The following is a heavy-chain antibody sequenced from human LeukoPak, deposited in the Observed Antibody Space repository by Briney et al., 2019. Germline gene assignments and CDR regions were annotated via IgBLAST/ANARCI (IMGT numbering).Heavy chain of an antibody. CDR1: GFSVSSDY. J-gene: IGHJ4*02. CDR3: ARVRGGYYLDY. Sequence: PGGSLRLSCAASGFSVSSDYMTWVRQAPGKGLEWVSVIYSGGSTYYADSVKGRFTISRDNSKNTLYLQMNNVRVEDTAVYFCARVRGGYYLDYWGQGTLVTVSS. D-gene: IGHD5-24*01. CDR2: IYSGGST. V-gene: IGHV3-53*01.